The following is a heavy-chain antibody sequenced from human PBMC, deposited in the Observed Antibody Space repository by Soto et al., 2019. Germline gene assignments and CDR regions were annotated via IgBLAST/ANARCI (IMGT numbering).Heavy chain of an antibody. D-gene: IGHD3-3*01. CDR1: GGSISSYY. J-gene: IGHJ6*02. V-gene: IGHV4-4*07. Sequence: TSETLSLTCTVSGGSISSYYWSWIRQPAGKGLEWIGRIYTSGSTNYNPSLKSRVTMSVDTSKNQFSLKLSSVTAADTAVYYCARDRVYYDFWSGYSLYYYYYGMDVWGQGTTVTVSS. CDR2: IYTSGST. CDR3: ARDRVYYDFWSGYSLYYYYYGMDV.